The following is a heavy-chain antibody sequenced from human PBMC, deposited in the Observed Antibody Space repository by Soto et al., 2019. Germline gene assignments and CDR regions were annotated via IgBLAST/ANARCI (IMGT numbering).Heavy chain of an antibody. CDR2: IYNSGST. D-gene: IGHD3-3*01. V-gene: IGHV4-30-4*01. Sequence: QLQLQESGPGLVEPSQTLSLTCTVSGGSVSSGGYFWSWIRQPPGEGLEWIGHIYNSGSTYSNPSLRGRVTISLDTSKSQFSLKLSSVTAADTAVYYCARGPSADKIDFWGQGTLVTVSS. J-gene: IGHJ4*02. CDR3: ARGPSADKIDF. CDR1: GGSVSSGGYF.